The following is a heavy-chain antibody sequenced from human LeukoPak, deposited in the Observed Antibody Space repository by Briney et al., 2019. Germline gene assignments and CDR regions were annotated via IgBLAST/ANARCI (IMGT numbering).Heavy chain of an antibody. CDR1: GFTFSSYA. J-gene: IGHJ1*01. D-gene: IGHD4-17*01. V-gene: IGHV3-23*01. CDR2: ISGSGGST. CDR3: AKEGGTTVTTMGEYFQH. Sequence: PGGSLRLSCAASGFTFSSYAMSWVRQAPGKGLEWVSAISGSGGSTYYADSVKGRFTISRDNSKNTLYLQMNSLRAEDTAVYYCAKEGGTTVTTMGEYFQHWGQGTLVTVSS.